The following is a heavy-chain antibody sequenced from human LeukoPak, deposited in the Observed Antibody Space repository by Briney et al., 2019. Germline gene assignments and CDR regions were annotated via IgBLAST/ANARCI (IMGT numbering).Heavy chain of an antibody. V-gene: IGHV4-59*01. J-gene: IGHJ4*02. CDR2: IYYSGST. CDR1: GGSISSYY. Sequence: SETLSLTCTVSGGSISSYYWSWIRQPPGKGLEWIGYIYYSGSTNYNPSLKSRVTISVDTSKNQFSLKLRSVTAADTAVYYCAREGPYYYGSGSAVWGQGTLVTVSS. D-gene: IGHD3-10*01. CDR3: AREGPYYYGSGSAV.